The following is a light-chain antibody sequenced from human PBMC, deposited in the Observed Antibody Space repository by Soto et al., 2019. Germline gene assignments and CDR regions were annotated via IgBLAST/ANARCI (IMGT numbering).Light chain of an antibody. CDR2: KVS. CDR1: QSLVYSNGNAY. Sequence: DAVLTQSPLSLPVTLGQPAAISCRSSQSLVYSNGNAYLIWFQQRPGKPPRRLIYKVSTRDAGVPDRFSGSGSGTYFTLTISRVEAEDVGLYYCMQGTHWPWTFGQGTKVEIK. J-gene: IGKJ1*01. CDR3: MQGTHWPWT. V-gene: IGKV2-30*01.